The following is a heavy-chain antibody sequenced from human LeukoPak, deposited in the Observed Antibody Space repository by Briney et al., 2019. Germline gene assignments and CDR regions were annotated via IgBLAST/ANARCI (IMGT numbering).Heavy chain of an antibody. CDR2: VYYTGST. CDR1: GASVTSGGFY. V-gene: IGHV4-39*01. Sequence: SETLSLTCSVSGASVTSGGFYWGWPRQPPGKGLEWIATVYYTGSTYYNPSLKSRVTISIDTSKNQFSLNLRSVIAADTAVYYCARHSGSGSLSRPFDPWGQGTLVTVSS. CDR3: ARHSGSGSLSRPFDP. J-gene: IGHJ5*02. D-gene: IGHD3-10*01.